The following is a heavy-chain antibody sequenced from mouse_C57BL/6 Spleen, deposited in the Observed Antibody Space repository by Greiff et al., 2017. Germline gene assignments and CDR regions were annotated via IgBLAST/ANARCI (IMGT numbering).Heavy chain of an antibody. V-gene: IGHV1-50*01. CDR3: TSNWDYAMDY. Sequence: QVQLQQPGAELVKPGASVKLSCKASGYTFTSYWMQWVKQRPGQGLEWIGGIDPSDSYTNYNQKFKGQATLTVDTSSSTAYMQLSSLTSEDSAVYYCTSNWDYAMDYWGQGTSVTVSS. J-gene: IGHJ4*01. CDR2: IDPSDSYT. D-gene: IGHD4-1*01. CDR1: GYTFTSYW.